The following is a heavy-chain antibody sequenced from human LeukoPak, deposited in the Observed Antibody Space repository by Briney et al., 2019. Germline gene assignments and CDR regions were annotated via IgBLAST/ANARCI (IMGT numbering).Heavy chain of an antibody. V-gene: IGHV1-18*01. CDR1: GGTFSNYG. D-gene: IGHD2-21*02. Sequence: ASVKVSCKASGGTFSNYGISWVRQAPGQGLEWMGWISAYNGNTNYAQKLQGRVTMTTDTSTSTAYMELRSLRSDDTAVYYCARERVTAISPFDYWGQGTLVTVSS. CDR3: ARERVTAISPFDY. J-gene: IGHJ4*02. CDR2: ISAYNGNT.